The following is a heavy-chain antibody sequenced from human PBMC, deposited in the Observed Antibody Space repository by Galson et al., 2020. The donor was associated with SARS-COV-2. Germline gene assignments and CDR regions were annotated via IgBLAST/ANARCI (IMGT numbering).Heavy chain of an antibody. CDR3: ARDQWNGLGSYYSHFYYYYGMDV. J-gene: IGHJ6*02. CDR2: ISSSGSTI. D-gene: IGHD3-10*01. V-gene: IGHV3-11*01. Sequence: GGSLRLSCAASGFTFSDYYMSWIRQAPGKGLEWVSYISSSGSTIYYADSVKGRFTISRDNAKNSLYLQMNSLRAEDTAVYYCARDQWNGLGSYYSHFYYYYGMDVWGQGTTVTVSS. CDR1: GFTFSDYY.